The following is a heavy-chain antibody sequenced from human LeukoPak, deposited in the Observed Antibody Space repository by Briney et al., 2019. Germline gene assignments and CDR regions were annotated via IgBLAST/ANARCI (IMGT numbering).Heavy chain of an antibody. Sequence: HPGGSLRLSCAASGFFFSSYAMSWVRQAPGKGLEWVSGISGGGGSTYYADSVKGRFTISRDNSENTLYLQMNSLRAEDTAIYHCARGGRYCTTTNCYIGKWGQGTLVTVSS. D-gene: IGHD2-2*02. CDR2: ISGGGGST. CDR1: GFFFSSYA. J-gene: IGHJ4*02. CDR3: ARGGRYCTTTNCYIGK. V-gene: IGHV3-23*01.